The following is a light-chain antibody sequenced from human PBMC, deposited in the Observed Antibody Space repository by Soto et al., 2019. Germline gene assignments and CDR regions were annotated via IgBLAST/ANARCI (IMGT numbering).Light chain of an antibody. CDR3: QQRFNWPWT. J-gene: IGKJ1*01. Sequence: EMVLTQSPATLSLSPGERATLSCRASQSVGSYLAWYQQKPGRAPRLLIYDASNRATGIPARFSGGGSGTDFALTISRLEPEDFAIYYCQQRFNWPWTFGQGTNVEIK. V-gene: IGKV3-11*01. CDR2: DAS. CDR1: QSVGSY.